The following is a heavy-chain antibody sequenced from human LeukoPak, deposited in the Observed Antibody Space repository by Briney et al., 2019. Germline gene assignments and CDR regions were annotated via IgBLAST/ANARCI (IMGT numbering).Heavy chain of an antibody. Sequence: VKPGGSLRLSCAASGFTFSSYSMNWVRQAPGKGLEWVSSISSSSSYIYYADSVKGRFTISRDNAKNSLYLQMNSLRAEDTAVYYCARTPVPYCGGDCYLNWFDPWGQGTLVTVSS. V-gene: IGHV3-21*01. D-gene: IGHD2-21*01. J-gene: IGHJ5*02. CDR3: ARTPVPYCGGDCYLNWFDP. CDR1: GFTFSSYS. CDR2: ISSSSSYI.